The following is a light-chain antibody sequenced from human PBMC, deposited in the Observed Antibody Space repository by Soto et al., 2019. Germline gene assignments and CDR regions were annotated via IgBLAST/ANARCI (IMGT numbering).Light chain of an antibody. V-gene: IGKV1-39*01. CDR3: QQSYSTPIT. CDR2: AAS. J-gene: IGKJ5*01. Sequence: DIQMTQSPSSLSSSVGDRVTITFRASQIIISYLNWYQQKPGKAPKLLIYAASSLQSGVPSRFSGSGSGTDFTLTISSLQPEDFATYYCQQSYSTPITFGQGTRLEI. CDR1: QIIISY.